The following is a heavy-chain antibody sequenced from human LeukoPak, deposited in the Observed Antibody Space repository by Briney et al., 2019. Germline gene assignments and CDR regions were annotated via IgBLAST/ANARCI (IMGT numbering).Heavy chain of an antibody. J-gene: IGHJ2*01. CDR1: GYSIAHGFF. V-gene: IGHV4-38-2*02. CDR3: ARVEVPRDINDWYFDL. Sequence: SETLSLTCTVSGYSIAHGFFWAWLRQPPGGGLEWIGSLYHSGTTYYNTSLKSRISTSVDTSKNQFSLKLRLVTAADTAVYYCARVEVPRDINDWYFDLWGRGTLVTVSS. D-gene: IGHD2-15*01. CDR2: LYHSGTT.